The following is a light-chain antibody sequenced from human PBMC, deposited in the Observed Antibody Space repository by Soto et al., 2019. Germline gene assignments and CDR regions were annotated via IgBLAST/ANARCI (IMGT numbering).Light chain of an antibody. V-gene: IGKV3-20*01. CDR3: QQYGISPGFT. CDR2: GAS. J-gene: IGKJ3*01. CDR1: QRINNNF. Sequence: EVVLTQSPGTLSLSPGERATLSCRASQRINNNFLAWYQQKPGQAPMLLIYGASSRATGIPDRCTGSGSGTDFTLTISRREPEDFAVYYCQQYGISPGFTFGHGTKVDIK.